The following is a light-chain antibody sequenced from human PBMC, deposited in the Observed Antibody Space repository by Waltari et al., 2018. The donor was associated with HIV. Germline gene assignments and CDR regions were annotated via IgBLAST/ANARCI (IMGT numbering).Light chain of an antibody. CDR3: QQANTFPLT. CDR1: QDVGNW. CDR2: DIS. J-gene: IGKJ4*01. Sequence: DIRVTQSPSSVSASAGDRVTITCRASQDVGNWLAWYQQKPGRAPELLIYDISNLQSGVPSRFSGSGSGTDFTLTINSLQPEDFVTYYCQQANTFPLTFGGGTKVEIK. V-gene: IGKV1-12*01.